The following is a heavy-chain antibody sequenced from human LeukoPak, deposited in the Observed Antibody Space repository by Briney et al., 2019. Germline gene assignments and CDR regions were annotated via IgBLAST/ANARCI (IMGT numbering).Heavy chain of an antibody. CDR1: GVSVSSSIYY. CDR3: ASRNDILTGYVFDF. V-gene: IGHV4-39*01. D-gene: IGHD3-9*01. CDR2: IYYSGST. J-gene: IGHJ4*02. Sequence: SETLSLTCTVSGVSVSSSIYYWGWVRQPAGKGLEWIGSIYYSGSTSYNPSLKSRVTISVDTSKNQFSLKLTSVTAADTAVYYCASRNDILTGYVFDFWGQGTLVTVSS.